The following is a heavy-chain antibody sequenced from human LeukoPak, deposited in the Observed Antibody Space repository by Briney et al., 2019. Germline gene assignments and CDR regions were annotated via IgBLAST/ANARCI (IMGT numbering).Heavy chain of an antibody. V-gene: IGHV3-30*18. J-gene: IGHJ4*02. CDR2: ISYDGSNK. Sequence: PGGSLRLSCAASGFTFSSYAMSWVRQAPGKGLEWVAVISYDGSNKYYADSVKGRFTISRDNSKNTLYLQMNSLRAEDTAVYYCAKDLYSSLDYWGQGTLVTVSS. D-gene: IGHD5-18*01. CDR3: AKDLYSSLDY. CDR1: GFTFSSYA.